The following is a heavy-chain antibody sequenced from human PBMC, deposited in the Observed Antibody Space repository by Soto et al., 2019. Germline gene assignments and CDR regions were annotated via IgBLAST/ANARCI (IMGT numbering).Heavy chain of an antibody. CDR1: GYSISSDNW. CDR3: ATKGNGIYYFDY. CDR2: IHYSGST. J-gene: IGHJ4*02. V-gene: IGHV4-28*01. Sequence: TSETLSLTCAVSGYSISSDNWWVWIRQSPGKGLEWIGYIHYSGSTYYNPSLKSRLTMSVDTSKNQFSLEVSSVTAVDTAVYYCATKGNGIYYFDYWGQGTLVTVSS. D-gene: IGHD1-26*01.